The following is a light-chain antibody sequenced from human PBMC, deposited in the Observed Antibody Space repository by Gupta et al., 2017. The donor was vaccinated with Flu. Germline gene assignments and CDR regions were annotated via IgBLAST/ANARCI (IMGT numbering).Light chain of an antibody. J-gene: IGLJ3*02. CDR1: SGSIASND. Sequence: FILTQPHSMSESPGKTVTIACTRRSGSIASNDGQWYQQRPGSSPTTLIYEGSRRPSGVPDRFSGAVDASSTAASPTISGLKAEDDDYYYSQSYNVSSCVFGGGTKLTVL. CDR3: QSYNVSSCV. V-gene: IGLV6-57*01. CDR2: EGS.